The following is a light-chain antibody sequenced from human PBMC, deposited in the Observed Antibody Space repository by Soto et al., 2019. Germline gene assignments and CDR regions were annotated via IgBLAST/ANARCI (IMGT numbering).Light chain of an antibody. CDR3: QQYFNWPLTWT. J-gene: IGKJ3*01. Sequence: EIVMTQSPATLSVSPGERATLSCRASQSVSSKLAWFQQKPGQAPSLLIYGVSTRATGVPVRFSGSGSGTEFTLTINSLQSEDSAFYYCQQYFNWPLTWTFGPGT. V-gene: IGKV3-15*01. CDR1: QSVSSK. CDR2: GVS.